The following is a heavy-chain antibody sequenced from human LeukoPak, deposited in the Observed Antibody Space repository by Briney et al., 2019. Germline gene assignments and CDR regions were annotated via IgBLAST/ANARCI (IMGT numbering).Heavy chain of an antibody. Sequence: GGSLRLSCAASGFTFSSYAMHWVRQAPGKGLEWVAVISYDRSNKYYADSVKGRFTISRDNSKNTLYLQMNSLRAEDTAVYYCARDGVDFYDSSGIPFDYWGQGTLVTVSS. D-gene: IGHD3-22*01. J-gene: IGHJ4*02. V-gene: IGHV3-30-3*01. CDR3: ARDGVDFYDSSGIPFDY. CDR1: GFTFSSYA. CDR2: ISYDRSNK.